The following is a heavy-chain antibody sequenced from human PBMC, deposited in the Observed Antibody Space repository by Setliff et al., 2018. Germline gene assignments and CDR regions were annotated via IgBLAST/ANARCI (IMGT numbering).Heavy chain of an antibody. J-gene: IGHJ4*02. CDR3: ARQRRIWNDLDYFDY. CDR2: LHTSGST. D-gene: IGHD1-1*01. CDR1: GGSISSGSYH. Sequence: SETLSLTCALSGGSISSGSYHWSWIRQPAGQGLEWVGRLHTSGSTNYNPSLKGRVTISIDTSKSQFSLRLSSVTAADTAVYYCARQRRIWNDLDYFDYWGQGTLVTVSS. V-gene: IGHV4-61*02.